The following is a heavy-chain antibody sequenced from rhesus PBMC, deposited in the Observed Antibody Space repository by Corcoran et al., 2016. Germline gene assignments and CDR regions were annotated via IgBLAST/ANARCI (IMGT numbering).Heavy chain of an antibody. CDR2: LYGSGSST. Sequence: QLLLQESGPGLVQPSETLSVPCAVTGGSISRSYWSWFRPAPANGPEGLGYLYGSGSSTNYNPSLKSRVTLSVYTSKNQLSLKLSSVTTADTAVYYCARGGYSGSWNAVDAFDFWGQGLRVTVSS. V-gene: IGHV4-169*01. CDR3: ARGGYSGSWNAVDAFDF. CDR1: GGSISRSY. J-gene: IGHJ3*01. D-gene: IGHD6-25*01.